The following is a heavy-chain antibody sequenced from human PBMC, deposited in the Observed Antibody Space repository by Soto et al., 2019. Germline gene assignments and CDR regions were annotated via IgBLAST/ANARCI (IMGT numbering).Heavy chain of an antibody. D-gene: IGHD3-22*01. CDR2: ISSSSSYI. J-gene: IGHJ4*02. Sequence: EVQLVESGGGLVKPGGSLRLSCAASGFTFSSYSMNWVRQAPGKGLEWVSSISSSSSYIYYADSVKGRFTISRDNAKNSLYLQRNSLRAEDTAVYYWAREGGGDYYDSSGYTYDYWGQGTLVTVSS. CDR3: AREGGGDYYDSSGYTYDY. V-gene: IGHV3-21*01. CDR1: GFTFSSYS.